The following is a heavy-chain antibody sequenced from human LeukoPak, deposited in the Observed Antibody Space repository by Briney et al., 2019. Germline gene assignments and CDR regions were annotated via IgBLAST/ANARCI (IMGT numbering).Heavy chain of an antibody. CDR1: GGSISSGGYY. D-gene: IGHD3-10*01. V-gene: IGHV4-31*01. CDR2: IHNSGST. Sequence: ASETLSLTCTVSGGSISSGGYYWSWIRQHLGKGLEWIGYIHNSGSTYYNPSLKSPVSISVDTSKSHFSLRLSSVTAADTAVYYCARGEYYGSGSYYPGDYWGQGTLVTVSS. CDR3: ARGEYYGSGSYYPGDY. J-gene: IGHJ4*02.